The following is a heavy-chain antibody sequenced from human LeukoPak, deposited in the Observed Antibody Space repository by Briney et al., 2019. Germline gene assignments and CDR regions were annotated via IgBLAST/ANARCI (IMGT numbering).Heavy chain of an antibody. V-gene: IGHV3-21*01. D-gene: IGHD1-26*01. Sequence: PGGSLRLSCAASGFTFSSYSMNWVRQAPGNGLEWVSSISSSSSYIYYADSVKGRFTISRDNAKNSLYLQMNSLRAEDTAVYYCARGRYGGSYYGEYFQHWGQGTLVTVSS. J-gene: IGHJ1*01. CDR3: ARGRYGGSYYGEYFQH. CDR2: ISSSSSYI. CDR1: GFTFSSYS.